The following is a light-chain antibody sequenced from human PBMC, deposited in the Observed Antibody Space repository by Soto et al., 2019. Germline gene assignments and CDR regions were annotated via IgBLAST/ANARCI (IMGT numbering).Light chain of an antibody. Sequence: EIVLTQSPGTLSLSPGEIATLSCRASQSVSSYLAWYQQKPGQAPRLLIYDASNRATGIPARFSGSGSGTDFTLTISSLEPEDFAVYYCQQRSNWPWTFGQGTKVDIK. CDR2: DAS. V-gene: IGKV3-11*01. CDR1: QSVSSY. J-gene: IGKJ1*01. CDR3: QQRSNWPWT.